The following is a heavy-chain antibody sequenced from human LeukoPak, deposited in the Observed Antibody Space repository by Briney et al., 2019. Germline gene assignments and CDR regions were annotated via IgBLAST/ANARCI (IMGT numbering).Heavy chain of an antibody. CDR1: GYSIRSGYY. CDR3: ARTYYYGSGSYQDSYGFDI. V-gene: IGHV4-38-2*01. D-gene: IGHD3-10*01. CDR2: IYQSGST. Sequence: SETLSLTCAVSGYSIRSGYYWGWIRQPPGKGLEWIGNIYQSGSTYSNPSLKSRVTISVDTSKNHFSLKLTSVTAADTAVYYCARTYYYGSGSYQDSYGFDIWGQGTVVTVAS. J-gene: IGHJ3*02.